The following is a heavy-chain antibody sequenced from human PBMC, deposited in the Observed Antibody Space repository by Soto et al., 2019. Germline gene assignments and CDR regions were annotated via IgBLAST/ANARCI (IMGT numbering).Heavy chain of an antibody. V-gene: IGHV4-30-2*01. CDR2: IYHSGST. Sequence: PSETLSLTCAVSGGSISSGGYSWSWIRQPPGKGLEWIGYIYHSGSTYYNPSLKSRVTISVDRSKNQFSLKLSSVTAADTAVYYCARVPPAYYDSSGYRDAFDIWGQGTMVTISS. CDR1: GGSISSGGYS. CDR3: ARVPPAYYDSSGYRDAFDI. D-gene: IGHD3-22*01. J-gene: IGHJ3*02.